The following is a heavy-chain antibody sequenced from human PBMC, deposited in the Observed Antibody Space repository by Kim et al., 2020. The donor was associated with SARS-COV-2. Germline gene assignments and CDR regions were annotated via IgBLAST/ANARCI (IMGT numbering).Heavy chain of an antibody. CDR3: ARPSYYYGSGSYYNEGYYFDY. D-gene: IGHD3-10*01. Sequence: GESLKISCKGSGYSFTSYWIGWVRQMPGKGLEWMGIIYPGDSDTRYSPSFQGQVTISADKSISTAYLQWSSLKASDTAMYYCARPSYYYGSGSYYNEGYYFDYWGQGTLVTVSS. V-gene: IGHV5-51*01. J-gene: IGHJ4*02. CDR2: IYPGDSDT. CDR1: GYSFTSYW.